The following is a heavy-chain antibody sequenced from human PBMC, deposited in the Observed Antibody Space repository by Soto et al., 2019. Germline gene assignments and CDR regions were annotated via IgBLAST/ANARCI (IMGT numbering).Heavy chain of an antibody. D-gene: IGHD6-13*01. V-gene: IGHV1-69*13. J-gene: IGHJ5*02. Sequence: GASVKVSCKASGYTFTGYYMHWVRQAPGQGLEWMGGIIPIFGTANYAQKFQGRVTITADESTSTAYMELSSLRSEDTAVYYCAREADTGYSSSWYSKGSWFDPWGQGTLVTVSS. CDR1: GYTFTGYY. CDR2: IIPIFGTA. CDR3: AREADTGYSSSWYSKGSWFDP.